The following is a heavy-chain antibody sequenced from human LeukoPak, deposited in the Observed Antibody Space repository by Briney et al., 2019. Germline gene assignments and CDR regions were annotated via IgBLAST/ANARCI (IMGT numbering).Heavy chain of an antibody. CDR2: INHSGST. Sequence: SETLSLTCAVYGGSFSGYYWSWIRQPPGKGLEWIGEINHSGSTNYNPSLKSRVTISVDTSKNQFSLKLSSVTAADPAVYYCAXXXXXYDSSGIDYWGQGTLVTVSS. D-gene: IGHD3-22*01. CDR3: AXXXXXYDSSGIDY. CDR1: GGSFSGYY. J-gene: IGHJ4*02. V-gene: IGHV4-34*01.